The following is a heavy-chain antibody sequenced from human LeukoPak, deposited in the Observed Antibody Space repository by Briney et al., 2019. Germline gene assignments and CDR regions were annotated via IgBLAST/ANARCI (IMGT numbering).Heavy chain of an antibody. Sequence: GGSLRLSCAASGFTFSTYAMHWVRQAPGKGLEWVAVISYDGSNKKYGDSVKGRFTTSRDNSKNTLYLQMNSLRVDDTALYYCARGIFTGGTYFGYWGQGTLVTVSS. V-gene: IGHV3-30-3*01. CDR2: ISYDGSNK. D-gene: IGHD2-8*02. CDR3: ARGIFTGGTYFGY. J-gene: IGHJ4*02. CDR1: GFTFSTYA.